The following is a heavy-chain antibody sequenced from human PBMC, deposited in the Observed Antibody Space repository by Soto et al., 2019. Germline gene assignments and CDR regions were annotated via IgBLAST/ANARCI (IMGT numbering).Heavy chain of an antibody. J-gene: IGHJ4*02. CDR2: IYYSGST. CDR3: ARLLIAAAGRFDY. V-gene: IGHV4-39*01. D-gene: IGHD6-13*01. Sequence: QLQLQESGPGLVKPSETLSLTCTVSGGSISSSSYYWGWIRQPPGKGLEWIGSIYYSGSTYYNPSLKSRVTISVDTSKNQFSLKLSSVTAADTAVYYCARLLIAAAGRFDYWGQGTLVTVSS. CDR1: GGSISSSSYY.